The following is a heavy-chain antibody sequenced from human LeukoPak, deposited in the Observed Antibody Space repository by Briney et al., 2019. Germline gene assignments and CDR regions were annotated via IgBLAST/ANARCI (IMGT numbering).Heavy chain of an antibody. V-gene: IGHV3-7*01. J-gene: IGHJ4*02. CDR1: GFTFNTYW. CDR2: IKQDGSHK. Sequence: PGGSLRFSCAASGFTFNTYWMYWVRQAQGKGLEWVANIKQDGSHKYYVDSVKGRFTISRDNAKNSLYLQMNSLRVEDTAVYYCVREEGYWGQGALVTVSS. CDR3: VREEGY.